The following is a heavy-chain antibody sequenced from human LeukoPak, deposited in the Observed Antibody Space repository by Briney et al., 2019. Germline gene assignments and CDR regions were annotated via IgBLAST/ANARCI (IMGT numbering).Heavy chain of an antibody. J-gene: IGHJ4*02. CDR1: GFTLSNAW. Sequence: GGSLRLSCAASGFTLSNAWMSWVRQAPGKGLGWVGRIKSKTDGGTTDYAAPVKGRFTISRDESKNTLYLQMNSLKTEDTAVYYCTTDPIYYYDRYWGQGTLVTVSS. V-gene: IGHV3-15*01. CDR2: IKSKTDGGTT. D-gene: IGHD3-22*01. CDR3: TTDPIYYYDRY.